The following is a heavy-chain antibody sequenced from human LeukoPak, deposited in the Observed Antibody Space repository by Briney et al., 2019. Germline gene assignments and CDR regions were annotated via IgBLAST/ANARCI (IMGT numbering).Heavy chain of an antibody. J-gene: IGHJ4*02. V-gene: IGHV3-74*01. Sequence: GGSLRLSCAASGFTFSTYWVHWVRQAPGKGLVWVSRINPDGSRTDYADSVKGRFTISRDNAKNTLYLQMNSLRAEDTSVYFCARDLRGNRDCGGQGTLVTVSS. CDR1: GFTFSTYW. CDR2: INPDGSRT. CDR3: ARDLRGNRDC. D-gene: IGHD4-23*01.